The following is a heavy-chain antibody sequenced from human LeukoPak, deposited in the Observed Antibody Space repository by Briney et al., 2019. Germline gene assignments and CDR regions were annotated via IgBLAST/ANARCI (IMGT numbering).Heavy chain of an antibody. J-gene: IGHJ3*02. Sequence: SETLSLTCTVSGGSLSSYYWSWIRQPPGKGLEWIAYIYYTGTTNYNPSLKSRVTMSVDTSKNQFSLKLSSVTAADTAVYYCARPRIVATFDAFDIWGRGTMVTVSS. CDR3: ARPRIVATFDAFDI. CDR2: IYYTGTT. V-gene: IGHV4-59*08. D-gene: IGHD6-13*01. CDR1: GGSLSSYY.